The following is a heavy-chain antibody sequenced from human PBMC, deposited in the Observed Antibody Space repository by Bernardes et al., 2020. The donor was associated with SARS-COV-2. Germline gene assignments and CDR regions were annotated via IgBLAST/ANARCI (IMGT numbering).Heavy chain of an antibody. V-gene: IGHV3-15*01. CDR3: AKGYSQYFQY. CDR1: GFTFSNAW. J-gene: IGHJ1*01. CDR2: IKSKKNGGTT. Sequence: GGSLRLSCAASGFTFSNAWMNWVRQAPGKGLEWVGQIKSKKNGGTTDYAAPVKGRFTFSRDNSKNTLYLQMNSLRAEDTAVYYCAKGYSQYFQYWGQGTLVTVSS. D-gene: IGHD1-20*01.